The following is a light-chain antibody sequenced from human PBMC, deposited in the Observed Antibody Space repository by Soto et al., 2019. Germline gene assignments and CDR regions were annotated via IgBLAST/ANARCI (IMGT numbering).Light chain of an antibody. CDR3: QQRSNWAT. V-gene: IGKV3-11*01. Sequence: EIVLTQSPATLCLSPGERATLSCRASQSVSRNLAWYQQKPGQAPRLLIYDASNRATGIPARFSGSGSVTDFTLTISSLKPEDFAVYYCQQRSNWATFXPGTKVDIK. CDR2: DAS. J-gene: IGKJ3*01. CDR1: QSVSRN.